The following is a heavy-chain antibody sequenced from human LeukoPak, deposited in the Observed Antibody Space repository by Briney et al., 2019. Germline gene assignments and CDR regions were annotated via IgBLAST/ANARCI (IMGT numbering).Heavy chain of an antibody. CDR1: GGSISSYY. CDR2: IYYSGST. CDR3: ARGVNSGYFDY. V-gene: IGHV4-59*01. Sequence: SETLSLTCTVSGGSISSYYWSWIRQPPGKGLEWIGYIYYSGSTNYNPSLKSRVTISVDTSKNQFSLKLTSVTAADTAVYYCARGVNSGYFDYWGQGTLVTVSS. J-gene: IGHJ4*02. D-gene: IGHD1-26*01.